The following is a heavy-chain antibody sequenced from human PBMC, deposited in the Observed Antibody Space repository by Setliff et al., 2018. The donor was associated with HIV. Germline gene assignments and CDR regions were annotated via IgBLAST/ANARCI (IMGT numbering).Heavy chain of an antibody. J-gene: IGHJ4*02. Sequence: PSETLSLTCDVSGDSFTTTSHSWAWLRQPAGRGLEWIVHVYSRGNTDYNPSLASRVSILMSTSEIQFSLTLNSVTSADTAKYYCARGRLMGSSVLFFDFWGQGILVTVSS. D-gene: IGHD2-21*01. V-gene: IGHV4-61*09. CDR3: ARGRLMGSSVLFFDF. CDR1: GDSFTTTSHS. CDR2: VYSRGNT.